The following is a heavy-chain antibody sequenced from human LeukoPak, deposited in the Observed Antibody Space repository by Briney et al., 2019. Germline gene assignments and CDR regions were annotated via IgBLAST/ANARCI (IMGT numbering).Heavy chain of an antibody. CDR3: ARDGEYGTGSYYRGCFDY. CDR2: IHPRSGET. J-gene: IGHJ4*02. CDR1: GYSFTAFY. D-gene: IGHD3-10*01. Sequence: ASVKVSCKASGYSFTAFYIHWVRQAPGQGLEWMGWIHPRSGETNYAYKFRGRVTMTRDTSISTAYMDLGSLGSDDTAVYYCARDGEYGTGSYYRGCFDYWGQGILVTVSS. V-gene: IGHV1-2*02.